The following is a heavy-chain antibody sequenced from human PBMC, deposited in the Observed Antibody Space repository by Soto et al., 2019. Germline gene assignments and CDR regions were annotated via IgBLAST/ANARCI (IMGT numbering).Heavy chain of an antibody. J-gene: IGHJ5*02. V-gene: IGHV5-51*01. CDR1: GYAFTSYW. CDR2: IYPGDSDT. CDR3: SRGYCTTTICDPWFDP. D-gene: IGHD2-2*01. Sequence: GESLRISCTGIGYAFTSYWIAWVRQMPGKGLERVGIIYPGDSDTRYSPSFQGQVTISVDNSITTAYLQWSSLKASDTAMYYCSRGYCTTTICDPWFDPWGQGTLVTVSS.